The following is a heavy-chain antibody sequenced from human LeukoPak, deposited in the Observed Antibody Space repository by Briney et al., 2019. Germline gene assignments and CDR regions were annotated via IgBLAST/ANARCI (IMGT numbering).Heavy chain of an antibody. CDR3: TRRPATYVPIDY. D-gene: IGHD3-16*01. Sequence: GESLKISCKGSGYSFTSYWIGWVRQMPGKGLEWMGIIYPGDSDTRYSPSFQGQVAISADKSTSTAHLQWNSLKASDTAIYYCTRRPATYVPIDYWGQGTLVTVSS. CDR1: GYSFTSYW. CDR2: IYPGDSDT. V-gene: IGHV5-51*01. J-gene: IGHJ4*02.